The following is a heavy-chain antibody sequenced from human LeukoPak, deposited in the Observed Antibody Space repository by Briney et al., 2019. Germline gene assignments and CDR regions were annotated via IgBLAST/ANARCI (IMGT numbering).Heavy chain of an antibody. D-gene: IGHD5-18*01. Sequence: SETLSLTCDVSGVSINTCCYYWTWIRQPPGKGLEWIGYKYYSGSTRYNSSLRSRLTISLDSSKNQFSLRLTSVTAADTAVYYCARGRSYGFDFDSWGPGTLVIVPS. V-gene: IGHV4-61*01. CDR1: GVSINTCCYY. CDR3: ARGRSYGFDFDS. CDR2: KYYSGST. J-gene: IGHJ4*02.